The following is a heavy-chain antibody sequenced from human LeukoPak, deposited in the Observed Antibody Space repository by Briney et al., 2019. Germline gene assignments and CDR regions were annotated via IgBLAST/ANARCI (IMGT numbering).Heavy chain of an antibody. CDR2: ISDSGGST. CDR3: AKPLIAVAGTLYFHY. V-gene: IGHV3-23*01. D-gene: IGHD6-19*01. Sequence: GGTLRLSCTASGFTFSNYVLSWVRQAPGKGLEWVSAISDSGGSTYYADSVKGRFTISRDNSKNTLFLQMNGLRAEDTAVYYCAKPLIAVAGTLYFHYWGQGTLVTVSS. J-gene: IGHJ4*02. CDR1: GFTFSNYV.